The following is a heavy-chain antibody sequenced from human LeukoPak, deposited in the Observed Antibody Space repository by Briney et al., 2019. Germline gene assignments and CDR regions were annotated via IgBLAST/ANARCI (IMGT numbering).Heavy chain of an antibody. CDR3: ANVINGGPPFDY. V-gene: IGHV3-33*06. CDR1: GFTFSSYG. CDR2: IWYDGSNK. D-gene: IGHD7-27*01. Sequence: GGSLRLSCAASGFTFSSYGMHWVRQAPGKGLEWVAVIWYDGSNKYYADSVKGRFTISRDNSKNTLYLQMNSLRAEDTAVYYCANVINGGPPFDYWGQGTLVTVSS. J-gene: IGHJ4*02.